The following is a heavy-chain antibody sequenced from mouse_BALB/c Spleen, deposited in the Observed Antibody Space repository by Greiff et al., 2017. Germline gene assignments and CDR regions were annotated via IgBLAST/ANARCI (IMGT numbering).Heavy chain of an antibody. V-gene: IGHV1-9*01. Sequence: QVQLQQSGAELMKPGASVKISCKATGYTFSSYWMEWVKQRPGHGLEWIGEILPGSGSTNYNEKFKGKATFTADTSSNTAYMQLSSLTSEDSAVYYCAKRNYRYDDYAMDYWGQGTSVTVSS. CDR1: GYTFSSYW. J-gene: IGHJ4*01. D-gene: IGHD2-14*01. CDR3: AKRNYRYDDYAMDY. CDR2: ILPGSGST.